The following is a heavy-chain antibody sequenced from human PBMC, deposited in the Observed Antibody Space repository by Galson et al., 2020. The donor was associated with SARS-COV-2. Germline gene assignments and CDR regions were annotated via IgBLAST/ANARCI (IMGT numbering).Heavy chain of an antibody. V-gene: IGHV3-9*01. J-gene: IGHJ3*02. CDR2: ISWNSDSI. CDR3: AKERAAALTDPFDI. Sequence: GGSLRLSCAASGFIFDDYAMHWVRQAPGKGLEWASGISWNSDSIGYADSVKGRFTISRDNAKNSLYLQMNSLKAEDTALYYCAKERAAALTDPFDIWGQGTMVTVSS. CDR1: GFIFDDYA. D-gene: IGHD2-15*01.